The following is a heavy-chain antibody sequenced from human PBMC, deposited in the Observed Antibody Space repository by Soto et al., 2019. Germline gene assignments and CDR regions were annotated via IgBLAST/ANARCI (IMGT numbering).Heavy chain of an antibody. CDR3: SREGGNLNWFDP. CDR1: GFTFSSYS. Sequence: EVQLVESGGGLVQPGGSLRLSCAASGFTFSSYSMNWVRQAPGRGLEWVSYISSTSSTIYYADSVKGRFTISRDNAKNSLYLQMDSLRDEDTAVYYCSREGGNLNWFDPWGQVTLVTVSS. D-gene: IGHD1-26*01. V-gene: IGHV3-48*02. J-gene: IGHJ5*02. CDR2: ISSTSSTI.